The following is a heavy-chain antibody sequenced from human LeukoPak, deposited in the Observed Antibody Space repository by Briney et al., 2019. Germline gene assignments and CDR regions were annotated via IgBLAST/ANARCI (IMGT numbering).Heavy chain of an antibody. Sequence: GGSLRLSCAASGLTFSSYWMSWVRQAPGKGLEWVANIKQDGSEKYYVDSVKGRFTISRDNAKNSLYLQMNSLRAEDTAVYYCAREVRYYYYYMDVWGKGTTVTVSS. V-gene: IGHV3-7*01. CDR1: GLTFSSYW. J-gene: IGHJ6*03. D-gene: IGHD3-10*01. CDR3: AREVRYYYYYMDV. CDR2: IKQDGSEK.